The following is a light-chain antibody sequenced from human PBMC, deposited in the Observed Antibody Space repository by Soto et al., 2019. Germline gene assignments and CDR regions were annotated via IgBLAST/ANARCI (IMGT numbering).Light chain of an antibody. CDR1: SSNIGTNT. CDR3: AAWDDSLNLWV. CDR2: TNN. V-gene: IGLV1-44*01. Sequence: QSVLTQPPSASGTPGQRVTLSCSGSSSNIGTNTVSWYQQLPGTAPKLLIYTNNQRPSEVPDRFSGSKSRTSASLAISGLQSEDEADYYCAAWDDSLNLWVFGGGSKVTLL. J-gene: IGLJ3*02.